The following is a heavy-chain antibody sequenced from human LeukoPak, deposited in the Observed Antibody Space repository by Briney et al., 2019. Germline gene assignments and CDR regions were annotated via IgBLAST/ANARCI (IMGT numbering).Heavy chain of an antibody. CDR1: GFTFGDYA. D-gene: IGHD7-27*01. CDR2: IRSKAFGETA. J-gene: IGHJ4*02. Sequence: GGSLRLPCTVSGFTFGDYAINWVRQAPGKGLEWVGFIRSKAFGETAEYAASVKGRFTISRDDSKSIAYLQMNSLKTEDTAVYYCTRDRGSSTLGDYWGQGTLVTVSS. V-gene: IGHV3-49*04. CDR3: TRDRGSSTLGDY.